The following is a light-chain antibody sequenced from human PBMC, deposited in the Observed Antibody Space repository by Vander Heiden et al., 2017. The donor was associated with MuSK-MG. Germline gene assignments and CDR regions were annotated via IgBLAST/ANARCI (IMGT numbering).Light chain of an antibody. CDR3: AAWDDSLSGPV. CDR1: SSNIGSNT. Sequence: QSVLTQPPSASGTPGQRVTIPCSGSSSNIGSNTVNWYQQFPGTAPKLLIYTNNQRPSGVPDRFSGSKSGTSASLAISGLQSDDEADYYCAAWDDSLSGPVFGGGTKLTVL. CDR2: TNN. J-gene: IGLJ2*01. V-gene: IGLV1-44*01.